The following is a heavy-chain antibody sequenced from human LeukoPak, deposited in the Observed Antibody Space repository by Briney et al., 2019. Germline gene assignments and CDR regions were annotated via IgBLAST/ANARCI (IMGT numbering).Heavy chain of an antibody. D-gene: IGHD1-26*01. CDR2: ISSSSSYI. CDR1: GFTFSSYS. V-gene: IGHV3-21*01. Sequence: GGSLRLSCAASGFTFSSYSMNWVRQAPGKGLEWVSSISSSSSYIYYADSVKGRFTISRDNAKNSLYLQMNSLRAEDTAVYYCARDPIGELAVDYWGQGTLVTVSS. CDR3: ARDPIGELAVDY. J-gene: IGHJ4*02.